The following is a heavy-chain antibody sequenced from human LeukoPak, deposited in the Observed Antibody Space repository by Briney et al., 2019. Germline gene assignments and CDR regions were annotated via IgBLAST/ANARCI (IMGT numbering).Heavy chain of an antibody. CDR3: ARGSFYYDSSGYQYYFDY. V-gene: IGHV4-59*01. Sequence: SETLSLTCTVSGGSISSYYWSWIRQPPGKGLEWIGYVYYSGSTNYNPSLKSRVTISVDTSKNQFSLKLSSVTAADTAVYYCARGSFYYDSSGYQYYFDYWGQGTLVTVSS. D-gene: IGHD3-22*01. CDR2: VYYSGST. J-gene: IGHJ4*02. CDR1: GGSISSYY.